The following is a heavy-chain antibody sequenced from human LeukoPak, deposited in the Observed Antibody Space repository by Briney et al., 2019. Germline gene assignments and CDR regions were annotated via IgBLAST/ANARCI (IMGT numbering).Heavy chain of an antibody. CDR1: GFTFSDYY. Sequence: GGSLRLSCAASGFTFSDYYMSWIRQAPGKGLEWVSYISSSGSTIYYADSVKGRFTISRDNAKNSLYLQMNSLRAEDTAVYYCARIKRVLRYFDWLFLFDYWGQGTLSPSPQ. J-gene: IGHJ4*02. CDR2: ISSSGSTI. CDR3: ARIKRVLRYFDWLFLFDY. D-gene: IGHD3-9*01. V-gene: IGHV3-11*01.